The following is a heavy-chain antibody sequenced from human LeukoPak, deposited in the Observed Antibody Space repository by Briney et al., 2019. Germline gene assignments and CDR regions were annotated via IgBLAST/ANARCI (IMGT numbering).Heavy chain of an antibody. J-gene: IGHJ4*02. V-gene: IGHV5-51*01. CDR2: IYPGDSDA. Sequence: GESLKISCKGSGYHFTGYWIGWVRQMPGKGLELMGIIYPGDSDARYSPSFQGQVTISAYKSISTAYLQWRSLQASDAAMYYCVRPPTDSSSSADEWGQGTLVTVSA. D-gene: IGHD6-6*01. CDR1: GYHFTGYW. CDR3: VRPPTDSSSSADE.